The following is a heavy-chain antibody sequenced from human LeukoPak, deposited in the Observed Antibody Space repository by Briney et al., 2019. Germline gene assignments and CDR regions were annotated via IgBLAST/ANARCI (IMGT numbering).Heavy chain of an antibody. CDR1: GFTFSSYA. CDR2: ISGSGGST. V-gene: IGHV3-23*01. CDR3: AKAAFGVVITGYYFDY. D-gene: IGHD3-3*01. J-gene: IGHJ4*02. Sequence: RSGGSLRLSCAASGFTFSSYAMSWVRQAPGKGLEWVSAISGSGGSTYYADSVKGRFTISRDNAENSLYLQMNSLRAEDTALYYCAKAAFGVVITGYYFDYWGQGTLVTVSS.